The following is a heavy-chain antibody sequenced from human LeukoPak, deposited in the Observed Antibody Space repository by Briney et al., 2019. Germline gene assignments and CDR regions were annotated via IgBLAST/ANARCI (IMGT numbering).Heavy chain of an antibody. V-gene: IGHV4-4*07. CDR1: GGSICSYY. Sequence: PSETLSLTCTVSGGSICSYYWSWIRQPAGKGLEWIGRISTSRSTNYHPSRKCRVTMSVDTSNNQFSLKLSSVTAADTAVYYCARLRWGCFDYWGQGTLVTVSS. CDR3: ARLRWGCFDY. J-gene: IGHJ4*02. CDR2: ISTSRST. D-gene: IGHD5-24*01.